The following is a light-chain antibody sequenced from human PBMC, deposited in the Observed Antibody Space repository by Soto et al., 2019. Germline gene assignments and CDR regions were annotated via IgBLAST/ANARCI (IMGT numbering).Light chain of an antibody. CDR2: SNN. V-gene: IGLV1-44*01. Sequence: QSGQSHPPSASGTPGHRVTISCSGSSYNIGSNTVNWYQQLPGTAPKLLIYSNNRRPSGVPDRFSGSKSGTSASLAISGLQSEDEADYYCAAWDDSLTGYVFATGTKVTVL. J-gene: IGLJ1*01. CDR1: SYNIGSNT. CDR3: AAWDDSLTGYV.